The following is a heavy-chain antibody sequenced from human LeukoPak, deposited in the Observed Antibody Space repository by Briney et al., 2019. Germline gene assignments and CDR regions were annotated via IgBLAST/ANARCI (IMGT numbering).Heavy chain of an antibody. V-gene: IGHV3-30-3*02. CDR3: TSGWRGVIEFPVP. J-gene: IGHJ5*02. Sequence: GGSLRLSCAASGFTFSSYAMHWVRQAPGKGLEWVAVISYDGSNKYYADSVKGRFTISRDNSKNTLYLQMNSLRAEDTAVYYCTSGWRGVIEFPVPWGQGTLVTVSS. D-gene: IGHD3-10*01. CDR2: ISYDGSNK. CDR1: GFTFSSYA.